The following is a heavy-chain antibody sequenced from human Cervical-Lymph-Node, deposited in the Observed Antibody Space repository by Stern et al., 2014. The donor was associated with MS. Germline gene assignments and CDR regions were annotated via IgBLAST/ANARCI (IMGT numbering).Heavy chain of an antibody. Sequence: QVQLVQSGAEVMKPGSSVKVSCTVSGGTFSSYAVSWVRQAPGQGLEWMGGVLPVFTTPDYAQHFQCRVQVTEDESTSTLYMALSNLTSEDTAMYYCARETRSGYNFDYWGQGALVTVSS. V-gene: IGHV1-69*01. CDR3: ARETRSGYNFDY. CDR2: VLPVFTTP. J-gene: IGHJ4*02. CDR1: GGTFSSYA. D-gene: IGHD5-24*01.